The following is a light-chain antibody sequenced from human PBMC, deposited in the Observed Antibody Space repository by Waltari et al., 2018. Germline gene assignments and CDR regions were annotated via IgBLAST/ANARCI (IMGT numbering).Light chain of an antibody. CDR3: QHYVNLPVT. Sequence: EIVLTQSPGTLSLSPGERATLSCRASQSVGRSLAWYQQKPGQAPRLLIYDTAIRATGTPGRFSCSGSGTDFSLAISSLEPEDFAVYFCQHYVNLPVTFGQGTKVEI. CDR1: QSVGRS. CDR2: DTA. V-gene: IGKV3-20*01. J-gene: IGKJ1*01.